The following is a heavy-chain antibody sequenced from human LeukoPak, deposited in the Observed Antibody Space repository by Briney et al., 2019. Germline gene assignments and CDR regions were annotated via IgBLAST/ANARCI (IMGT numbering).Heavy chain of an antibody. V-gene: IGHV4-34*01. CDR3: ARRWLFWARPFDY. CDR2: INHSGST. J-gene: IGHJ4*02. CDR1: GGSFSGYY. D-gene: IGHD3-22*01. Sequence: PSEALSLTCAVYGGSFSGYYWSWIRQPPGKGLEWIGEINHSGSTNYNPSLKSRVTISVDTSKNQFSLKLSSVTAADTAVYYCARRWLFWARPFDYWGQGTLVTVSS.